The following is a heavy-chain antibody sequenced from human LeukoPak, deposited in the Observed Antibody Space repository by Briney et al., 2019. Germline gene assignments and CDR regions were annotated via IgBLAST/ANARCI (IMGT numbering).Heavy chain of an antibody. CDR2: IYYSGST. J-gene: IGHJ3*02. Sequence: SETLSLTCTVSGGSISSSSYYWGWIRQPPGKGLEWIGSIYYSGSTYYNPSLKSRVTITVDTSKNQFSLKLSSVTAADTAVYYCARVSGITMIVVVNSDAFDIWGQGTMVTVSS. CDR1: GGSISSSSYY. D-gene: IGHD3-22*01. V-gene: IGHV4-39*07. CDR3: ARVSGITMIVVVNSDAFDI.